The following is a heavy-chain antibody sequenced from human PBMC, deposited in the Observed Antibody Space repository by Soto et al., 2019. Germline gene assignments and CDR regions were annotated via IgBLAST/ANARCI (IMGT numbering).Heavy chain of an antibody. CDR2: IYSGGYT. CDR1: GFSVSNNY. D-gene: IGHD3-10*01. Sequence: EVQLVESGGGLIQPGGSLRLSCAVCGFSVSNNYMSWVRQAPGKGLEGVSVIYSGGYTAYGDSVKGRFTISRDNSKNKQDLQMNSLGAHAPALYYCAGQPGGGGYWGQGTLVTVSS. V-gene: IGHV3-53*01. J-gene: IGHJ4*02. CDR3: AGQPGGGGY.